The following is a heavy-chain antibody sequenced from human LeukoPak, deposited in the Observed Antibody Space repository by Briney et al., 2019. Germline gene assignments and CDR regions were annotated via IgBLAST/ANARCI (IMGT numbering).Heavy chain of an antibody. J-gene: IGHJ4*02. V-gene: IGHV3-21*01. CDR1: GFTFSSYN. CDR2: ISSSSSYR. D-gene: IGHD4-11*01. CDR3: ASQGRDYSQFDY. Sequence: PGGSLTLSCAASGFTFSSYNMNWVRQAPGKGLEGVLSISSSSSYRYYADSVKGRFTHSRDNAKNSLYLQMNSLRAEDTAVYYCASQGRDYSQFDYWGQGTLVTVSS.